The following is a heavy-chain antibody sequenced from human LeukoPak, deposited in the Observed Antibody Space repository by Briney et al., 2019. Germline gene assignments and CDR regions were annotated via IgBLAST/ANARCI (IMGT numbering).Heavy chain of an antibody. D-gene: IGHD6-19*01. V-gene: IGHV4-39*07. CDR1: GGSISSTSFY. CDR3: ARVVAVAAAYFDY. CDR2: IYYSGST. Sequence: SETLSLTCTVSGGSISSTSFYWGWIRQPPRKGLEWIASIYYSGSTYYNLSLKSRVTISVDTSKNQFSLKLSSVTAADTAVYFCARVVAVAAAYFDYWGQGTLVTVSS. J-gene: IGHJ4*02.